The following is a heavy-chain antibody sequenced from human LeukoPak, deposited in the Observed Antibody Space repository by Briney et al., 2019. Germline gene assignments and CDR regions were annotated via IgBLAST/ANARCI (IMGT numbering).Heavy chain of an antibody. V-gene: IGHV4-59*10. CDR2: IYTSGST. CDR1: GGSFSGYY. CDR3: ASSRKLRYFDWSINAFDI. D-gene: IGHD3-9*01. Sequence: SETLSLTCAVYGGSFSGYYWSWIRQPAGKGLEWIGRIYTSGSTNYNPSLKSRVTISVDTSKNQFSLKLSSVTAADTAVYYCASSRKLRYFDWSINAFDIWGQGTMVTVSS. J-gene: IGHJ3*02.